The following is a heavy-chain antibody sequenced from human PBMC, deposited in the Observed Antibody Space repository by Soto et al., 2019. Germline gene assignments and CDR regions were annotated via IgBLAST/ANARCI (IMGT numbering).Heavy chain of an antibody. CDR1: GYSFTSYW. V-gene: IGHV5-51*01. CDR2: IYPGDSDT. Sequence: GESLKISCKGSGYSFTSYWIGWVRQMPGKGLEWMGIIYPGDSDTRYSPSFQGQVTISADKSISTAYLQMNSLRAEDTAVYYCAKEGGYCSSTSCYGRVYYWGQGTLVTVSS. J-gene: IGHJ4*02. D-gene: IGHD2-2*03. CDR3: AKEGGYCSSTSCYGRVYY.